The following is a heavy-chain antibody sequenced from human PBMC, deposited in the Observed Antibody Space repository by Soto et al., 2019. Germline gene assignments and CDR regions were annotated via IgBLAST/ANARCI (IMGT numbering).Heavy chain of an antibody. Sequence: PSETLSLTCTVSGGSISSSSYYWGWIRQPPGKGLEWIGSIYYSGSTYYNPSLKSRVTISVDTSKNQFSLKLSSVTAADTAVYYCARRGVSGTTAGGWCDPWGQVXLVTFSS. D-gene: IGHD1-7*01. J-gene: IGHJ5*02. CDR3: ARRGVSGTTAGGWCDP. CDR2: IYYSGST. V-gene: IGHV4-39*01. CDR1: GGSISSSSYY.